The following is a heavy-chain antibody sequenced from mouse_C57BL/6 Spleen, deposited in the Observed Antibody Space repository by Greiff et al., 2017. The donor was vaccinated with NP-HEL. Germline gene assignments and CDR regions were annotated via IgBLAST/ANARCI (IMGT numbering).Heavy chain of an antibody. CDR1: GYTFTSYW. V-gene: IGHV1-55*01. CDR3: ARGYYGSSYDAMDY. CDR2: IYPGSGST. Sequence: VQLQQSGAELVKPGASVKMSCKASGYTFTSYWITWVKQRPGQGLEWIGDIYPGSGSTNYNEKFKSKATLTVDTSSSTAYMQLSSLTSEDSAVYYGARGYYGSSYDAMDYWGQGTSVTVSS. D-gene: IGHD1-1*01. J-gene: IGHJ4*01.